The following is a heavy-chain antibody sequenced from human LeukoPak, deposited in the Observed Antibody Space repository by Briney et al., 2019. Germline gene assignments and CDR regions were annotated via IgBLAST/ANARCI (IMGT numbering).Heavy chain of an antibody. CDR2: ISGSGGST. CDR1: GFSFSSYA. J-gene: IGHJ6*03. CDR3: ARGKYNWNDDYYYYYMDV. V-gene: IGHV3-23*01. Sequence: GGSLRLSCAASGFSFSSYAMSWVRQAPGKGLEWVSAISGSGGSTYYADSVKGRFTISRDNAKNSLYLQMNSLRAEDTALYYCARGKYNWNDDYYYYYMDVWGKGTTVTVSS. D-gene: IGHD1-1*01.